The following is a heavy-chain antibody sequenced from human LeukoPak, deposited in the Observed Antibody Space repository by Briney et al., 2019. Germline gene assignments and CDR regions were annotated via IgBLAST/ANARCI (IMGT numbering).Heavy chain of an antibody. V-gene: IGHV3-66*04. CDR1: GFTVSSNY. J-gene: IGHJ5*02. D-gene: IGHD3-16*01. CDR2: IYSGGDT. Sequence: GGSLRLSCAASGFTVSSNYMSWVRQVPGKGLEWVSLIYSGGDTYYADSVKGSFTISRDNSKNTLYLQMNSLRAEDTAVYYCARHRRLMRGGGNWFDPWGQGTLVTVSS. CDR3: ARHRRLMRGGGNWFDP.